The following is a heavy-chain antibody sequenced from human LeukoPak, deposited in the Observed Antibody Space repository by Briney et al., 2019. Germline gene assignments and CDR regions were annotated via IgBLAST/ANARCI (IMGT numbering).Heavy chain of an antibody. CDR2: ISYDGSNK. J-gene: IGHJ4*02. CDR3: AATVLQG. D-gene: IGHD2-21*02. CDR1: GFTFSSYA. Sequence: GGSLRLSCAASGFTFSSYAMHWVRQAPGKGLEWVAVISYDGSNKYYADSVKGRFTISRDNSKNTLYLQMNSLRAEDTAVYYCAATVLQGWGQGTLVTVSS. V-gene: IGHV3-30-3*01.